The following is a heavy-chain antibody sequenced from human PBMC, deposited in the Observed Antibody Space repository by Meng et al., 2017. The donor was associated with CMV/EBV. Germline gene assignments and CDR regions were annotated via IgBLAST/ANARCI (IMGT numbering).Heavy chain of an antibody. V-gene: IGHV1-69*12. Sequence: QGQPVHAGAGVKKPGSSVKVSCKASGGTFSSYAISWVRQAPGQGLEWMGGIIPIFGTANYAQKFQGRVTITADESTSTAYMELSSLRSEDTAVYYCARMPRDGYNYIDYWGQGTLVTVSS. D-gene: IGHD5-24*01. CDR1: GGTFSSYA. CDR2: IIPIFGTA. CDR3: ARMPRDGYNYIDY. J-gene: IGHJ4*02.